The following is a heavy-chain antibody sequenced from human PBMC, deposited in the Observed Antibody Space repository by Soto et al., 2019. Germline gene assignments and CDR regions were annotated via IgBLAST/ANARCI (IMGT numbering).Heavy chain of an antibody. Sequence: QVQLVESGGGVVQPGRSLRLSCAASGFTFSVFGMHWVRQAPGKGLEWVAVISSDGNSEHYADSVKGRFTISRDNSKNTFYLQMNSLSVEDTAVYYCAKTITTIGVSSTGRGALLDNWGQGILVSVSS. CDR1: GFTFSVFG. V-gene: IGHV3-30*18. CDR3: AKTITTIGVSSTGRGALLDN. D-gene: IGHD3-3*01. CDR2: ISSDGNSE. J-gene: IGHJ4*02.